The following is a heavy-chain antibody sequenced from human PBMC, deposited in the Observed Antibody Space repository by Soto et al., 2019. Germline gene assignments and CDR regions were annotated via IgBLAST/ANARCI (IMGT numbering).Heavy chain of an antibody. J-gene: IGHJ3*02. CDR3: ARFYYYDSSGYYDWADAFDI. V-gene: IGHV4-4*02. CDR1: GGSISSSNW. D-gene: IGHD3-22*01. CDR2: IYHSGST. Sequence: SETLSLTCAVSGGSISSSNWWSWVRQPPGKGLEWIGEIYHSGSTNYNPSLKSRVTISVDKSKNQFSLKLSSVTAADTAVYYCARFYYYDSSGYYDWADAFDIWGQGTMVTVSS.